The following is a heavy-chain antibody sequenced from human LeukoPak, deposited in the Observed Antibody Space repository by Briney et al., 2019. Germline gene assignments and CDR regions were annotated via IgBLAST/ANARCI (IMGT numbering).Heavy chain of an antibody. J-gene: IGHJ4*02. V-gene: IGHV1-2*04. CDR3: AREAAGPEGFDY. CDR2: INPNSGGT. D-gene: IGHD6-13*01. Sequence: MGWINPNSGGTNYAQKFQGWVTMTRDTSMSTAYMELSRLRSDDTAVYYCAREAAGPEGFDYWGQGTLVTVSS.